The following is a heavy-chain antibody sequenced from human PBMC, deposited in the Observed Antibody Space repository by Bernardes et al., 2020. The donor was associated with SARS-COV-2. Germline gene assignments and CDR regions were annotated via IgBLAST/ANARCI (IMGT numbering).Heavy chain of an antibody. J-gene: IGHJ3*02. CDR2: IWYDGSNK. CDR1: GFTFSSYG. D-gene: IGHD3-9*01. Sequence: GGSLRLSCAASGFTFSSYGMHWVRQAPGKGLEWVAVIWYDGSNKYYADSVKGRFTISRDNSKNTLYLQMNSLRAEDTAVYYCARDGTHYYDILTGYYMSDAFDIWGQGTMVTVSS. V-gene: IGHV3-33*01. CDR3: ARDGTHYYDILTGYYMSDAFDI.